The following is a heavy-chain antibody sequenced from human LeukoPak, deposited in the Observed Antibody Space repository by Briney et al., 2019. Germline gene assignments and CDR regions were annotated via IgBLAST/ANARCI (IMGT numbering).Heavy chain of an antibody. Sequence: ASVKVSCKASGYTFTSYGISWVRQAPGQGLEWRGRISAYNGNTNYAQKLQGRVTMTTDTSTSTAYMELRSLRSDDTAVYYCANDTAYDILTGPFDPWGQGTLVTVSS. V-gene: IGHV1-18*01. CDR2: ISAYNGNT. CDR3: ANDTAYDILTGPFDP. J-gene: IGHJ5*02. D-gene: IGHD3-9*01. CDR1: GYTFTSYG.